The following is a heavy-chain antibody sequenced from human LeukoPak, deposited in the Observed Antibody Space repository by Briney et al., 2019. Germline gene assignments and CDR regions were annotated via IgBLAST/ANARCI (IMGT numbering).Heavy chain of an antibody. Sequence: GGSLRLSCAASGFTFSSYWMSWVRQAPGKGLEWVSAISGSGGSTYYADSVKGRFTISRDNSKNTLYLQMNSLRAEDTAVYYCAKSTAAAGTPYDAFDIWGQGTMVTVSS. V-gene: IGHV3-23*01. D-gene: IGHD6-13*01. CDR2: ISGSGGST. CDR1: GFTFSSYW. CDR3: AKSTAAAGTPYDAFDI. J-gene: IGHJ3*02.